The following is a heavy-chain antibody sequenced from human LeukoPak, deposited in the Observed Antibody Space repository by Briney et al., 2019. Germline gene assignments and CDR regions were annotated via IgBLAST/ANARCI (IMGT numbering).Heavy chain of an antibody. D-gene: IGHD3-22*01. CDR1: GGSIIGRNW. CDR2: IYHSGTT. CDR3: ARDSSGYYTPFDY. Sequence: PSETLSLTCAVSGGSIIGRNWWSWVRQPPGKGLEWIGEIYHSGTTNYNPSLNSRVTISVDKSKNQFSLKVTSVTAADTAVYYCARDSSGYYTPFDYWGQGTLVTVSS. J-gene: IGHJ4*02. V-gene: IGHV4-4*02.